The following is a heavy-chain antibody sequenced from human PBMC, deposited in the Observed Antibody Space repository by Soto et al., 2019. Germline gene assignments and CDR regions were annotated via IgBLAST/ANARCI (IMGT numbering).Heavy chain of an antibody. J-gene: IGHJ6*02. CDR3: ARIKLVEWFFINVDVYDMDV. CDR2: ISSDSRTI. D-gene: IGHD3-3*01. V-gene: IGHV3-48*02. CDR1: GFSLSDYA. Sequence: GGSLRLSCAASGFSLSDYAVNWVRQAPGKGLEWVSFISSDSRTIYYGDSVRGRFTVSRDNARNSVSLQMDSLRDEDTAVYYCARIKLVEWFFINVDVYDMDVWGQGTPVTVSS.